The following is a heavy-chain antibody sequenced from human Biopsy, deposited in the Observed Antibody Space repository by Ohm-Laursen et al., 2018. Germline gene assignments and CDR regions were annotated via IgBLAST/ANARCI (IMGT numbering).Heavy chain of an antibody. CDR1: GGSISSRNHY. D-gene: IGHD3-3*01. CDR2: VYYSGST. J-gene: IGHJ4*02. CDR3: ARHSLDDFWSGAHYYFDY. V-gene: IGHV4-39*01. Sequence: GTLSLTCDVSGGSISSRNHYWGWLRQPPGKGLEWIGPVYYSGSTFYNSSLESRVTVSVDTSKNQFHLRLTSMSASDTAVYYCARHSLDDFWSGAHYYFDYWGLGTLVTVSS.